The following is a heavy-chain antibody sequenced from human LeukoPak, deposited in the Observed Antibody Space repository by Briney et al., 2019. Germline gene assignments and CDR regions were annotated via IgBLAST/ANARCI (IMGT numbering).Heavy chain of an antibody. CDR2: IIYDGSDK. Sequence: PGRSRRLSCAASGFTFSDYGMHWVRQAPGKGLEWVAVIIYDGSDKFYADSVKGRITISRDNSKNTLYLQMNSLRAEDTAVYYCAKDSSYYLDSSGFDYWGPGTLVTVSS. V-gene: IGHV3-30*18. CDR1: GFTFSDYG. J-gene: IGHJ4*02. CDR3: AKDSSYYLDSSGFDY. D-gene: IGHD3-22*01.